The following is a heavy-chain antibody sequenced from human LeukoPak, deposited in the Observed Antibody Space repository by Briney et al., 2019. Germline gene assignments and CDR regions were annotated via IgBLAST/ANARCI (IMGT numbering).Heavy chain of an antibody. CDR1: GFTFSSYG. D-gene: IGHD1-26*01. CDR3: ARSIGATPRDAFDI. J-gene: IGHJ3*02. CDR2: IRYDGSNK. V-gene: IGHV3-30*02. Sequence: GGSLRLSCAASGFTFSSYGMHWVRQAPGKGLEWVAFIRYDGSNKYYADSVKGRFTISRDNSKNTLYLQMNSLRAEDTAVYYCARSIGATPRDAFDIWGQGTMVTVSS.